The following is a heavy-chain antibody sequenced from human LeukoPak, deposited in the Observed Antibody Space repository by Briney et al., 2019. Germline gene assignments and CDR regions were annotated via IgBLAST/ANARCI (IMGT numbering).Heavy chain of an antibody. J-gene: IGHJ6*02. CDR3: ARDRGYSYGTNYYNYGMDV. CDR1: GFTFSDYY. CDR2: ISSSGSTI. V-gene: IGHV3-11*01. Sequence: GGSLRLSCAASGFTFSDYYMSWIRQAPGKGLEWVSYISSSGSTIYYADSVKGRFTISRDNAKNSLYLQMNSLRAEDTAVYYCARDRGYSYGTNYYNYGMDVWGQGTTVTVSS. D-gene: IGHD5-18*01.